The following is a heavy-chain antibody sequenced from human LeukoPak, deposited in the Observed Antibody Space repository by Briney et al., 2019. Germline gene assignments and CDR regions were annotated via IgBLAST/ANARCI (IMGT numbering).Heavy chain of an antibody. CDR2: IYYSGST. J-gene: IGHJ3*02. CDR3: ARYIVSYPHDAFDI. V-gene: IGHV4-59*01. CDR1: GGSISSYY. Sequence: SETLSLTCTVSGGSISSYYWSWIRQPPGKGLEWIGYIYYSGSTSYNPPLKSRVTISVDTSKKQFSLKLSSVTAADTAFYYCARYIVSYPHDAFDIWGQGTMVTVSS. D-gene: IGHD1-26*01.